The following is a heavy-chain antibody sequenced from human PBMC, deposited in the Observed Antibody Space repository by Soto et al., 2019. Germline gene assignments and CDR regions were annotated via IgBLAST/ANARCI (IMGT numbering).Heavy chain of an antibody. D-gene: IGHD1-26*01. CDR3: ALALGPTTGLDY. V-gene: IGHV4-31*03. CDR1: GGSISSGGYH. Sequence: NPSETLSLTCTVSGGSISSGGYHWTWIRQPPGKGLEWMGYIFNSGTTFYNPSLTSRLSISMDTSGNHFSLELRSVTAADTAVYYCALALGPTTGLDYWGQGTLVTVSS. CDR2: IFNSGTT. J-gene: IGHJ4*02.